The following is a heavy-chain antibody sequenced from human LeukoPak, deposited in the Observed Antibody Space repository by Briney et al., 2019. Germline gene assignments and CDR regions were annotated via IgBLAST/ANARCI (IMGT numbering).Heavy chain of an antibody. D-gene: IGHD3-22*01. V-gene: IGHV6-1*01. J-gene: IGHJ3*02. Sequence: SQTLSLTCAISGDSVSSSSAAWNWIRQSPSRGLEWLGRTYYRSKWYNAYAVSVKSRITINPDTSKNQFSLQLNSVTPEDTAVYYCARADYYGSSGFDAFDIWGQGTMVTVSS. CDR3: ARADYYGSSGFDAFDI. CDR2: TYYRSKWYN. CDR1: GDSVSSSSAA.